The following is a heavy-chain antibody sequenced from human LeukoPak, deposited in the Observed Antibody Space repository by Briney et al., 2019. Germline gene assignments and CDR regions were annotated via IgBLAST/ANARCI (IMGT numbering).Heavy chain of an antibody. CDR2: INAGNGNT. Sequence: ASVKVSCKASGYTFTNYAVHWVRQAPGQRLEWMGWINAGNGNTEYSQNFQDRVTITRDTSAITAYMELSSLRSEDTAVYYCARGSYFYGSGSFMGSDYWGQGTLVTVSS. J-gene: IGHJ4*02. CDR3: ARGSYFYGSGSFMGSDY. D-gene: IGHD3-10*01. V-gene: IGHV1-3*01. CDR1: GYTFTNYA.